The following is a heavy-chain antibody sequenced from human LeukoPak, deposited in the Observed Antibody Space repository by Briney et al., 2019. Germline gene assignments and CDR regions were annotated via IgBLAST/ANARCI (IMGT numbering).Heavy chain of an antibody. CDR1: GYTFTSYD. D-gene: IGHD3-22*01. Sequence: ASVKVSCKASGYTFTSYDINWVRQATGQGLEWMGWMNPNSGNTGYAQKFQGRVTMTRNTSVSTAYMELSSLRSEDTAVYYCARGKDSSGYYSFDYWGQGTLVTVSS. J-gene: IGHJ4*02. CDR3: ARGKDSSGYYSFDY. V-gene: IGHV1-8*01. CDR2: MNPNSGNT.